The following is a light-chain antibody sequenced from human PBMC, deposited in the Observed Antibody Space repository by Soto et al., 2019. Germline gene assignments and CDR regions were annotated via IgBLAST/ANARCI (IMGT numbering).Light chain of an antibody. CDR1: SSDVGTHGY. Sequence: QSALTQPPSASGSPGQSVTISCTGTSSDVGTHGYVSWYQQHAGKAPQLMIYDVTKRPSGVPDRFAGSKSANTASLTVSGLQAEDEADYYCMCYAGGNNWVFGGGTKVTVL. V-gene: IGLV2-8*01. CDR3: MCYAGGNNWV. CDR2: DVT. J-gene: IGLJ3*02.